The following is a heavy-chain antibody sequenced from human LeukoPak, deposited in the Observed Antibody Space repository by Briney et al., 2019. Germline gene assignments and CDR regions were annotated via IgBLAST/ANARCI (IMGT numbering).Heavy chain of an antibody. Sequence: ASVKVSCKASGYTFTDYYMDWVRQAPGQGLEWMGWINPNTGGTNYAQKFQGRVTMTRDTSITTAYMELRSLRSDDTAVYYCASARAGYFDWLLNYWGQGTLVTVSS. V-gene: IGHV1-2*02. J-gene: IGHJ4*02. CDR3: ASARAGYFDWLLNY. CDR1: GYTFTDYY. D-gene: IGHD3-9*01. CDR2: INPNTGGT.